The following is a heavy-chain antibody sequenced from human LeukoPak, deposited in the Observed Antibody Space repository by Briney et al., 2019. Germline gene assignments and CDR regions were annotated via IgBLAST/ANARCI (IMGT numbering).Heavy chain of an antibody. J-gene: IGHJ4*02. CDR1: GGSISSSSYY. Sequence: SETLSLTCTVSGGSISSSSYYWGWVRQPPGKGLEWIGSIYYSGSTYYNPSLKSRVTISVDTSKNQFSLKLSSVTAADTAVYYCARHVDGADDYTDYWGQGTLVTVSS. V-gene: IGHV4-39*01. CDR2: IYYSGST. CDR3: ARHVDGADDYTDY. D-gene: IGHD4-11*01.